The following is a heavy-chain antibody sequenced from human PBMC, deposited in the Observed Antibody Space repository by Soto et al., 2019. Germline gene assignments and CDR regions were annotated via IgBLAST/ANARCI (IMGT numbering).Heavy chain of an antibody. CDR2: INAGNGNT. J-gene: IGHJ3*02. CDR3: ARGRDGYTPIGAFDI. D-gene: IGHD5-12*01. V-gene: IGHV1-3*01. CDR1: GYTFTSYA. Sequence: EASVKVSCKASGYTFTSYAMHWVRQAPGQRLEWMGWINAGNGNTKYSQKFQGRVTITADESTSTAYMELSSLRSEDTAVYYCARGRDGYTPIGAFDIWGQGTMVTVSS.